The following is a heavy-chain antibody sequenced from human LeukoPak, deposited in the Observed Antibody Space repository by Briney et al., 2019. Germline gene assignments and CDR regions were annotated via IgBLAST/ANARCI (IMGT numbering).Heavy chain of an antibody. CDR3: AKGVVVAPDVTPFDY. V-gene: IGHV3-53*01. Sequence: GGSLRLSCTVSGFTVSSNSMSWVRQAPGKGLEWVSFIYSDNTHYSDSVKGRFTISRDNSKNNAKNSLYLQMNSLRAEDTAVYYCAKGVVVAPDVTPFDYWGQGTLVTVSS. CDR2: IYSDNT. J-gene: IGHJ4*02. D-gene: IGHD2-2*01. CDR1: GFTVSSNS.